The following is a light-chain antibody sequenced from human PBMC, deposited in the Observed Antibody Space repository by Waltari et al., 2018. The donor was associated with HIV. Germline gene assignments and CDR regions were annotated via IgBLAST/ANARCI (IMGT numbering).Light chain of an antibody. CDR1: SSNIGSNT. CDR3: AAWDDSLNGVV. CDR2: SNN. Sequence: QSVLTQPPSASGTPGQRVTISCSGSSSNIGSNTVNWYQQLPGTAPKLLIYSNNRRPSGVPDRFSVSKSGTSASLAISGLQSEDEADYYCAAWDDSLNGVVFGGGTKLTVL. V-gene: IGLV1-44*01. J-gene: IGLJ2*01.